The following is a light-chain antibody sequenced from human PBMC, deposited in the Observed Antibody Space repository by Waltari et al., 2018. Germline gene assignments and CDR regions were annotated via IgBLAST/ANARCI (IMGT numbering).Light chain of an antibody. J-gene: IGLJ2*01. CDR3: QSANSNGTFVV. Sequence: SYELTQPPSVSVSPGQTARITCSGDSSPTQYADWYQQKPGQAPVLVIFKDSERPSGIPERFSGSSSGTTVTLTISGVQAEDEADYYCQSANSNGTFVVFGGGTKLSVL. CDR2: KDS. V-gene: IGLV3-25*03. CDR1: SSPTQY.